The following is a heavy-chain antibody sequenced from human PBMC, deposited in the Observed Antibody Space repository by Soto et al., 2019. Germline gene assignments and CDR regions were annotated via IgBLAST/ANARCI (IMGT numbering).Heavy chain of an antibody. CDR1: SGSISGGDYS. V-gene: IGHV4-30-2*01. J-gene: IGHJ4*02. CDR3: ARGLRTHNYFDY. Sequence: PSETLSLTCAVSSGSISGGDYSWNWIRQPPGKVLEWIGYIYHGCSTHYSPSLNSRVTILFVRSTNRVSLKLTSVTAAYTAIYYCARGLRTHNYFDYWGQGTLVTVSS. CDR2: IYHGCST.